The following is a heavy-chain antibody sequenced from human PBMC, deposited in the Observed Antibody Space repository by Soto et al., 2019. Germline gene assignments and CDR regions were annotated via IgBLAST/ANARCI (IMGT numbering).Heavy chain of an antibody. J-gene: IGHJ4*02. V-gene: IGHV3-11*03. CDR1: GFTFSDYY. CDR2: ISSSSSYT. Sequence: GGSLRLSCAASGFTFSDYYMSWIRQAPGKGLEWVSYISSSSSYTNYADSVKGRFTISRDNAKNSLYLQMNSLRAEDTAVYYCATLAAAAPGWGQGTLVTVSS. D-gene: IGHD6-13*01. CDR3: ATLAAAAPG.